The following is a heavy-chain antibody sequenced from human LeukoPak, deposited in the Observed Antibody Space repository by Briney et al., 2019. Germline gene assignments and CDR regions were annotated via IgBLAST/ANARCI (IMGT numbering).Heavy chain of an antibody. V-gene: IGHV3-30*18. CDR2: ISYDGSNK. Sequence: GGSLRLSCAASGFTFSSYGMHWVRQAPGKGLEWVAVISYDGSNKYYADSVKGRFTISRDNSKNTLYLQMNSLRAEDTAVYYCANGGDYWDQGTLVTVSS. J-gene: IGHJ4*02. CDR1: GFTFSSYG. CDR3: ANGGDY. D-gene: IGHD3-16*01.